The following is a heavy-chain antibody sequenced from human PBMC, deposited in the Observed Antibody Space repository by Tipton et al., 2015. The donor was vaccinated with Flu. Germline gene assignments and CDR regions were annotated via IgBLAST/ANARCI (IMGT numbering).Heavy chain of an antibody. D-gene: IGHD3-22*01. Sequence: TLSLTCTVSGASISSYYWTWIRQPAGKGLEWIGRIYTSESTNYNPSLRSRVTMSVDTSKSQFSLKLRSVTAADTAVYYCARGGRNYFEGGAYFWGQGIPVTVSS. V-gene: IGHV4-4*07. CDR1: GASISSYY. CDR2: IYTSEST. CDR3: ARGGRNYFEGGAYF. J-gene: IGHJ4*02.